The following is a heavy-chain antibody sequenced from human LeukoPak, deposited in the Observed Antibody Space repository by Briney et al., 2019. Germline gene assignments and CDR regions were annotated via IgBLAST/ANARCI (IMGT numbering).Heavy chain of an antibody. D-gene: IGHD2-2*01. V-gene: IGHV1-69*05. Sequence: SVKVSCKASGGTFSSYAISWVRQAPGQGLEWMGGIIPIFGTANYAQKFQGRVTITTDESTSTAYMGLSSLRSEDTAVYYCARGIGYCSSTSCSTDAFDIWAKGQWSPSLQ. CDR3: ARGIGYCSSTSCSTDAFDI. J-gene: IGHJ3*02. CDR2: IIPIFGTA. CDR1: GGTFSSYA.